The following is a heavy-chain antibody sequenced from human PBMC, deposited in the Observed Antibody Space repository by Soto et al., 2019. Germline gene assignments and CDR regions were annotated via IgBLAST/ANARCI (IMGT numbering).Heavy chain of an antibody. CDR3: AGRMVAARDYGCNQTDY. D-gene: IGHD2-15*01. J-gene: IGHJ4*02. V-gene: IGHV3-7*05. CDR2: IKQDGSEK. Sequence: EVQLVESGGGLVQPGGSLRLSCAASGFTFSSYWMSWVRQAPGKGLEWVANIKQDGSEKYYVDSVKGRFTISRDNVKNSLYLKMNSLRAEDTAVYYCAGRMVAARDYGCNQTDYWGQGTLVTVSS. CDR1: GFTFSSYW.